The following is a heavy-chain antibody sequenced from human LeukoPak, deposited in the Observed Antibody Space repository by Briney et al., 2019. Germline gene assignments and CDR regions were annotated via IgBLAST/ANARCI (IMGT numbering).Heavy chain of an antibody. CDR1: GGSISNYY. CDR3: ARDGAATFSDY. D-gene: IGHD1-26*01. CDR2: LYASGST. J-gene: IGHJ4*02. V-gene: IGHV4-4*07. Sequence: SETLSLTCTVSGGSISNYYWSWTRQPAGKGLEYIGRLYASGSTDYSPSLRSRLTMSLDTSKNQFSLRLTSVTAADTAIYYCARDGAATFSDYWGQGALVTVSS.